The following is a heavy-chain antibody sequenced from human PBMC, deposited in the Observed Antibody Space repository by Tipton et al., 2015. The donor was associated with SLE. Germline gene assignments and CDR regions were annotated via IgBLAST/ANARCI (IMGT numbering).Heavy chain of an antibody. CDR2: INHSGST. CDR1: GGSFSGYY. Sequence: TLSLTCAVYGGSFSGYYWSWIRQPPGKGLEWIGEINHSGSTYYNPSLKSRVTISVDTSKNQFSLKLSSVTAADTAVYYCARDRWGRYSSGWNWFDPWGQGTLVTVSS. D-gene: IGHD6-19*01. CDR3: ARDRWGRYSSGWNWFDP. V-gene: IGHV4-34*01. J-gene: IGHJ5*02.